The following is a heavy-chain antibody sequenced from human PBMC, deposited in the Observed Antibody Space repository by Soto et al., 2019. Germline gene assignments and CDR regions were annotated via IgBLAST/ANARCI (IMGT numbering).Heavy chain of an antibody. V-gene: IGHV3-30*18. D-gene: IGHD6-19*01. CDR1: GFTFSDYA. CDR2: VSHDGRNT. J-gene: IGHJ4*02. CDR3: AKGGRQWLVTSDFNY. Sequence: VQLVESGGGVVQPGRSLRLSCAASGFTFSDYAMHWVRQAPGKGLEWVAVVSHDGRNTHYADSVKGRFTISRDSYKSTVSLELTSPRAEDTAVYYCAKGGRQWLVTSDFNYWGQGALVTVSS.